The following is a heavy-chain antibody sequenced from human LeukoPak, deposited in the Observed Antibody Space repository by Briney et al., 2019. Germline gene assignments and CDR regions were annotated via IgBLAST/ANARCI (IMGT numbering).Heavy chain of an antibody. CDR1: GGSPSSYY. Sequence: SETLSLTCTLSGGSPSSYYWSWIRHPPGNGLKWIGYIYYSGSTNYNPSLKSRVTISVDTSKNQFSLKLSSVTAADTAVYYCARHGTSGTNLNWFDPWGQGTLVTVSS. CDR2: IYYSGST. J-gene: IGHJ5*02. D-gene: IGHD1-1*01. CDR3: ARHGTSGTNLNWFDP. V-gene: IGHV4-59*01.